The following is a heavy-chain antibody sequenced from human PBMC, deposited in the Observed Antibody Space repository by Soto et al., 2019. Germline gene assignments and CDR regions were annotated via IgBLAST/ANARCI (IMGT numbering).Heavy chain of an antibody. V-gene: IGHV4-39*01. CDR3: AGAYPADWSFDL. J-gene: IGHJ2*01. CDR1: GGSINTNTYF. CDR2: VYYSGTT. D-gene: IGHD3-16*01. Sequence: HLQLQESVPGLVKPSETLSITCTVSGGSINTNTYFWGWIRQPPGKGLEWIGSVYYSGTTDSNPSLHSRLTISVDTSKSQFSLTLSSVTAADTAVYFCAGAYPADWSFDLWGRGSLVTVSS.